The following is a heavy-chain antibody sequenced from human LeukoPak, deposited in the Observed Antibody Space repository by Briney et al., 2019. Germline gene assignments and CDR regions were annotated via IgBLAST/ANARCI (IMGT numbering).Heavy chain of an antibody. D-gene: IGHD7-27*01. J-gene: IGHJ4*02. Sequence: PGGSLRLSCAASGFTFSDHYMSWLRQAPGKGLEWVSYISHTGTTMYYADSVKGRFTLSRDNARNSLYLQMNSLRAEDTAVYYCARGHWGLDSWGQGTLVSVSS. V-gene: IGHV3-11*04. CDR1: GFTFSDHY. CDR3: ARGHWGLDS. CDR2: ISHTGTTM.